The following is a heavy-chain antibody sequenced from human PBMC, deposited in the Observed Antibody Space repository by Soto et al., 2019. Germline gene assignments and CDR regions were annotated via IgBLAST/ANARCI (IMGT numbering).Heavy chain of an antibody. V-gene: IGHV3-7*01. CDR3: ARDSHIVVVIANPSYYFDY. J-gene: IGHJ4*02. CDR2: IKQDGSEK. D-gene: IGHD2-21*01. Sequence: HPGGSLRLSCAASGFTFSSYWMSWVRQAPGKGLEWVANIKQDGSEKYYVDSVKGRFTISRDNAKNSLYLQMNSLRAEDTAVYYCARDSHIVVVIANPSYYFDYWGQGTLVTVSS. CDR1: GFTFSSYW.